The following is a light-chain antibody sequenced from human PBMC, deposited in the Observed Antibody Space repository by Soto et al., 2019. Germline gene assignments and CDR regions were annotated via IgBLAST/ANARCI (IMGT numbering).Light chain of an antibody. CDR3: AVWDDSMSGVV. Sequence: QSVLTQPPSASGSPGQRVTISCSGSSCNIGRDYVYWFHQLPGTTPKLLIYTNNHRPSWVPDRFSGCTYGTSASLAISALRSEDEDEYYCAVWDDSMSGVVFGGGTKLTVL. CDR1: SCNIGRDY. V-gene: IGLV1-47*02. CDR2: TNN. J-gene: IGLJ3*02.